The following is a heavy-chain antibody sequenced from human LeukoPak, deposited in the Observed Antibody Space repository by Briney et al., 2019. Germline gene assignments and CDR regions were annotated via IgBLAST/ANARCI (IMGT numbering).Heavy chain of an antibody. CDR3: ARTFGNNYGDY. V-gene: IGHV3-74*01. D-gene: IGHD5-18*01. Sequence: GGSLRLSCAASGFIFSTYWMHWVRQAPGEGLVWVSRINVDGSITTYADSVKGRFTISRDNAKNTLYLQMHSLRGEDTAVYYCARTFGNNYGDYWGHGTLVTVSS. CDR2: INVDGSIT. CDR1: GFIFSTYW. J-gene: IGHJ4*01.